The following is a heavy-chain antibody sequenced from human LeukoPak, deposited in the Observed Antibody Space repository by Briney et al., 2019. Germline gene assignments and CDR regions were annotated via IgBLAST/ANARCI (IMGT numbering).Heavy chain of an antibody. CDR1: GYSFTRYW. CDR3: ARRVDSGFSFDF. D-gene: IGHD3-22*01. V-gene: IGHV5-51*01. J-gene: IGHJ4*02. Sequence: GESLKISCKGSGYSFTRYWIAWVRQMPGKGLEWMGIIYAGDSDTRYSPSFQGQVTISADRSISTAYLQWSSLKASDTAMYYCARRVDSGFSFDFWGQGTLVTVSS. CDR2: IYAGDSDT.